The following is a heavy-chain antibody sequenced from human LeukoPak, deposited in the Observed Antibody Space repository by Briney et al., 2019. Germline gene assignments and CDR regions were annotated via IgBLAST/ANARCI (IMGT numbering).Heavy chain of an antibody. V-gene: IGHV3-30-3*01. CDR1: GFTFNNYV. J-gene: IGHJ4*02. CDR2: TSYDGTNK. D-gene: IGHD6-13*01. Sequence: PGGSRRLSCAASGFTFNNYVMVWVRQAPGKGLEWVALTSYDGTNKYYADSVKGRFTISKDTSENTLVLQMDSLRPEDAAVYYCARGESISAAHYCFDYWGQGTLITVSS. CDR3: ARGESISAAHYCFDY.